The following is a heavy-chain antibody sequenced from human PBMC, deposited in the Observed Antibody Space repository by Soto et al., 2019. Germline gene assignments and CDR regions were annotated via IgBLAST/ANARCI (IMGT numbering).Heavy chain of an antibody. Sequence: GGFLRLLCTTSGITLGDYAMSCFRQAPGEGGEWVGFIRSKAYGGTTEYAASVKGRFTISRDDSKSIAYLQMNSLKTEDTAVYYCTKNYYDSSGYDNWFDPWGRGTLVNVSS. CDR3: TKNYYDSSGYDNWFDP. D-gene: IGHD3-22*01. CDR1: GITLGDYA. V-gene: IGHV3-49*03. CDR2: IRSKAYGGTT. J-gene: IGHJ5*02.